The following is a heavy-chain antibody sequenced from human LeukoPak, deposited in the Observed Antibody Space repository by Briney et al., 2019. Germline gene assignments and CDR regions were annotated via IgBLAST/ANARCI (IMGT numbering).Heavy chain of an antibody. V-gene: IGHV1-46*01. CDR2: INPSGGST. Sequence: ASVKVSCKASGYTFTSYYMHWVRQAPGQGLEWVGLINPSGGSTSYAQKFQGRVTMTRDMSTSTVYMELTSLRSDDTAVFYCARESSPHSGYDITFLDSWGQGTLVTVSS. D-gene: IGHD5-12*01. CDR3: ARESSPHSGYDITFLDS. CDR1: GYTFTSYY. J-gene: IGHJ4*02.